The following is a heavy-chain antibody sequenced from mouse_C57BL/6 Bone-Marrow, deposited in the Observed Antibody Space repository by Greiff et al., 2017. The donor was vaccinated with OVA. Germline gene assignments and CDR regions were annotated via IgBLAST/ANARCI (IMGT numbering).Heavy chain of an antibody. CDR2: IWNGGST. Sequence: VMLVESGPGLVQPSQSLSITCTVSGFSLTSYGVHWVRQSPGKGLEWLGVIWNGGSTDYNAAFISRLSISKDNSKSQVFFKLSSLQADDTAIYYCARNSERYLLFDYWGQGTTLTVSS. D-gene: IGHD2-14*01. CDR1: GFSLTSYG. J-gene: IGHJ2*01. CDR3: ARNSERYLLFDY. V-gene: IGHV2-2*01.